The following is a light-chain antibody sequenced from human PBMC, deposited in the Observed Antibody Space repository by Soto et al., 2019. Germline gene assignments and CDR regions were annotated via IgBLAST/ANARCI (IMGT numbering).Light chain of an antibody. V-gene: IGKV1-5*03. J-gene: IGKJ1*01. CDR1: QSIDSS. CDR3: QQSYSAPRT. CDR2: KTS. Sequence: DFQMPQSPSTLSASIGEGVTISGVASQSIDSSLAWYQQKPGRAPKVIITKTSILEGGVPSRVSGRVSGTECTLTINSLQPEDFATYYCQQSYSAPRTFGQGTKVEIK.